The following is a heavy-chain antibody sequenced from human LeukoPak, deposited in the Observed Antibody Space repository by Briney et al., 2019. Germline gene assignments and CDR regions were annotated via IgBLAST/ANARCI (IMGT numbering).Heavy chain of an antibody. CDR3: ARVNAPHYYGSGSYSRPAYYFDY. CDR1: GYSISSGYY. Sequence: SEALSLTCTVSGYSISSGYYWGWIRQPPGKGLEWIGSIYYSGSTYYNPSLKSRVTISVDTSKNQFSLKLRSVTAADTAFYYCARVNAPHYYGSGSYSRPAYYFDYWGQGTLVTVSS. CDR2: IYYSGST. V-gene: IGHV4-38-2*02. J-gene: IGHJ4*02. D-gene: IGHD3-10*01.